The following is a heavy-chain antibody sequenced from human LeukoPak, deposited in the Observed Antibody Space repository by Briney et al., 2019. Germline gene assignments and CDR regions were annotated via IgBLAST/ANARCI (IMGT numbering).Heavy chain of an antibody. CDR1: GFTLDDYA. CDR2: ISWNSGSI. CDR3: AKDYAPQRICTNGVCPNWFDP. J-gene: IGHJ5*02. V-gene: IGHV3-9*01. D-gene: IGHD2-8*01. Sequence: GGSLRLSCAASGFTLDDYAMHWVRQAPGKGLEWVSGISWNSGSIGYADSVKGRFTISRDNAKNSLYLQMNSLRAEDTALYYCAKDYAPQRICTNGVCPNWFDPWGQGTLVTVSS.